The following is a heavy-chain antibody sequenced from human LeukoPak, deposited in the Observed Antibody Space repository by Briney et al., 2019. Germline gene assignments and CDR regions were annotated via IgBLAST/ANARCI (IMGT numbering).Heavy chain of an antibody. Sequence: SVNVSCKASGGTFSSYAISWVRQAPGQGLEWMGGIIPIFGTANYAQKFQGRVTITADESTSTAYMELSSLRSEDTAVYYCARENIVVVVAATDYYYYGMDVWGQGTTVTVSS. V-gene: IGHV1-69*13. D-gene: IGHD2-15*01. CDR3: ARENIVVVVAATDYYYYGMDV. CDR1: GGTFSSYA. CDR2: IIPIFGTA. J-gene: IGHJ6*02.